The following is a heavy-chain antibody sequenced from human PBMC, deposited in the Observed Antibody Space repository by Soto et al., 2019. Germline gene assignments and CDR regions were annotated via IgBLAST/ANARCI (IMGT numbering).Heavy chain of an antibody. J-gene: IGHJ4*02. D-gene: IGHD3-10*01. V-gene: IGHV3-21*01. CDR3: ARDRAITMVGGVRFDY. CDR2: ISSSSSYI. CDR1: GFTFSSYS. Sequence: EVQLVESGGGLVKPGGSLRLSCAASGFTFSSYSMNWVRQAPGKGLEWVSSISSSSSYIYYADSVKGRFTISRDNAKNSLYLQMNSLRAEDTAVYYCARDRAITMVGGVRFDYWGQGTLVTVSS.